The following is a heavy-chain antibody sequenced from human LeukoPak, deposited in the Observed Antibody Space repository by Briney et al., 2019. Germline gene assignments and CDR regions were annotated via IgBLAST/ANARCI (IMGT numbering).Heavy chain of an antibody. CDR3: AREVYSSGPNWFAP. V-gene: IGHV7-4-1*02. CDR2: INTNTGNP. CDR1: GYTFTNYA. J-gene: IGHJ5*02. Sequence: GASVKVSCKASGYTFTNYAMNWVRQAPGQGLEWMGWINTNTGNPTYAQGFTGRFVFSLDTSVSTAYLQISSLKAEDTVVYYCAREVYSSGPNWFAPWGQGTLVTVPS. D-gene: IGHD3-22*01.